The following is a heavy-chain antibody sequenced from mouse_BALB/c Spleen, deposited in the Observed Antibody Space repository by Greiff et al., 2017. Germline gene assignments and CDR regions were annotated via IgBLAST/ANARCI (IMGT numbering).Heavy chain of an antibody. CDR2: ISSGGSYT. V-gene: IGHV5-6*01. J-gene: IGHJ1*01. CDR1: GFTFSSYG. Sequence: EVQRVESGGDLVKPGGSLKLSCAASGFTFSSYGMSWVRQTPDKRLEWVATISSGGSYTYYPDSVKGRFTISRDNAKNTLYLQMSSLKSEDTAMYYCAREGLYYGSSPRYWYFDVWGAGTTVTVSS. CDR3: AREGLYYGSSPRYWYFDV. D-gene: IGHD1-1*01.